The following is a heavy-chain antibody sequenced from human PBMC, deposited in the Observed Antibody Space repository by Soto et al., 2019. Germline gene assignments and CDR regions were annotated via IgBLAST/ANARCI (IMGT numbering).Heavy chain of an antibody. Sequence: QVQLVQSGAEVKKPGASVKVSCKASGYTFTSYAMHWVRQAPGQRREWMGWINAGNGNTKYSQKFQGRVTITRDTSASTAYMELSSLRSEDTAVYYCAREYDFWSGLFDWGQGTLVTVSS. CDR1: GYTFTSYA. CDR2: INAGNGNT. CDR3: AREYDFWSGLFD. J-gene: IGHJ4*02. D-gene: IGHD3-3*01. V-gene: IGHV1-3*01.